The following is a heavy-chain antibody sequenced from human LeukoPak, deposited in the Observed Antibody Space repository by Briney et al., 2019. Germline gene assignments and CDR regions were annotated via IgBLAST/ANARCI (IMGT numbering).Heavy chain of an antibody. D-gene: IGHD5-18*01. Sequence: PGGSLRLSCAASGFSFSDCGMHWVRQAPDKGLEWVALIWKDGGDKYYSDSVKGRFTISRDNSKNTLYLQMNSLRAEDTAVYYCAKDRAMALDYWGQGTLVTVSS. CDR1: GFSFSDCG. CDR3: AKDRAMALDY. CDR2: IWKDGGDK. V-gene: IGHV3-30*02. J-gene: IGHJ4*02.